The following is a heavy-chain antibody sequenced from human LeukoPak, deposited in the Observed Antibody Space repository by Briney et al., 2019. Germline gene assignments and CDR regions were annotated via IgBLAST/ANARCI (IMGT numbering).Heavy chain of an antibody. CDR3: ARGGSYYDFWSGYYNYYYYMDV. V-gene: IGHV4-59*01. D-gene: IGHD3-3*01. Sequence: SETLSLTCTVSGGSISSYYWSWIRQPPGKGLEWIGYIYYSGSTNYNPSLKSRVTISVDTSKNQFSLRLTSVTAADTAVYYCARGGSYYDFWSGYYNYYYYMDVWGKGTTVTVSS. CDR1: GGSISSYY. CDR2: IYYSGST. J-gene: IGHJ6*03.